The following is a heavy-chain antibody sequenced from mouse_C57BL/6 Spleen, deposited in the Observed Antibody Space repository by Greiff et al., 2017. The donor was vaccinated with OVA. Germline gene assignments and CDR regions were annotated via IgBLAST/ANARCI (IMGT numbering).Heavy chain of an antibody. J-gene: IGHJ4*01. V-gene: IGHV1-9*01. CDR2: ILPGSGST. CDR1: GYTFTGYW. Sequence: VQLQESGAELMKPGASVKLSCKATGYTFTGYWIEWVKQRPGHGLEWIGEILPGSGSTNYNEKFKGKATFTADTSSNTAYMQLSSLSTEDSAIYYCARGFYYGSSSLYAMDYWGQGTSVTVSS. CDR3: ARGFYYGSSSLYAMDY. D-gene: IGHD1-1*01.